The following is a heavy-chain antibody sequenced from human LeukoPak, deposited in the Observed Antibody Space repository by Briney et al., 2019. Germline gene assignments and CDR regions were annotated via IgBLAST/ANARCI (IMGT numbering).Heavy chain of an antibody. CDR1: GFTFDDYA. Sequence: GGSLRLSCAASGFTFDDYAMHWVRQAPGKGLEWVSGISRNSGSIGYADSVKGRFTISRDNAKNSLYLQMNSLRAEDTALYYCAKDLSSGWDAFDIWGQGTMVTVSS. CDR2: ISRNSGSI. J-gene: IGHJ3*02. CDR3: AKDLSSGWDAFDI. V-gene: IGHV3-9*01. D-gene: IGHD6-19*01.